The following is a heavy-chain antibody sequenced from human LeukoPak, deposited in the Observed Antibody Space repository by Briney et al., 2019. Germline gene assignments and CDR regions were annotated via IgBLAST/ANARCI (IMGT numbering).Heavy chain of an antibody. Sequence: SVKVSCKASGYTFTTYGISWVRQAPGQGLEWMGGIIPIFGTANYAQKFQGRVTITADESTSTAYMELSSLRSEDTAVYYCARLSSDTGYSLKVEDYWGQGTLVTVSS. D-gene: IGHD6-13*01. CDR2: IIPIFGTA. V-gene: IGHV1-69*13. CDR1: GYTFTTYG. CDR3: ARLSSDTGYSLKVEDY. J-gene: IGHJ4*02.